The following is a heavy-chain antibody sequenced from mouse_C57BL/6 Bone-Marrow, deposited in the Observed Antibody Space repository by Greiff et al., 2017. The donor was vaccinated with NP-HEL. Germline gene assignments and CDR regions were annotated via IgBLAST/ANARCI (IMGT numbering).Heavy chain of an antibody. Sequence: DVKLQESGPELVKPGASVKMSCKASGYTFTDYNMHWVKQSHGKSLEWIGYINPNNGGTSYNQKFKGKATLTVNKSSSTAYMELRSLTSEDSAVYYCARKRTSYFDYWGQGTTLTVSS. CDR3: ARKRTSYFDY. J-gene: IGHJ2*01. CDR2: INPNNGGT. V-gene: IGHV1-22*01. CDR1: GYTFTDYN.